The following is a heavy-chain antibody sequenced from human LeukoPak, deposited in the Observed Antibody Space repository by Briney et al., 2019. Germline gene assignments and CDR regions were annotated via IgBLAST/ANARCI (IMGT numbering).Heavy chain of an antibody. V-gene: IGHV3-74*01. CDR2: INSDGSIT. J-gene: IGHJ4*02. CDR3: AKIDAY. CDR1: GFTFSRNW. Sequence: GGSLRLSCAASGFTFSRNWMHWVRQAPGKGLVWVSRINSDGSITNYADSVKGRFTISRDNAKNTLYPQMSSLRAEDTAVYYCAKIDAYWGQGTLVTVSS.